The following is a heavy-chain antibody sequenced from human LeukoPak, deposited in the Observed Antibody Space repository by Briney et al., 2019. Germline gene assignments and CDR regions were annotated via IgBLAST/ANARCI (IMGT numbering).Heavy chain of an antibody. Sequence: SETLSLTCTVSGASISSGSHHWSWIPQPPGKGLEWIGGIYTSGSTNYNPSLKSRVSISVDMSKNQFSLKLSSVTAADTAVYYCARDKGGFLYFGEYDPWGQGTLVTVSS. D-gene: IGHD3-10*01. CDR3: ARDKGGFLYFGEYDP. CDR1: GASISSGSHH. J-gene: IGHJ5*02. CDR2: IYTSGST. V-gene: IGHV4-61*02.